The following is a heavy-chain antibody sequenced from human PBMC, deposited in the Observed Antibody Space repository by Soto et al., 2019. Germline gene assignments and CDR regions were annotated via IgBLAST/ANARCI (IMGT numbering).Heavy chain of an antibody. CDR3: ARDSYYDSSGYYWSHYYYYGMDV. CDR2: INPNSGGT. CDR1: GYTFTGYY. D-gene: IGHD3-22*01. J-gene: IGHJ6*02. Sequence: ASVKVSCKASGYTFTGYYMHWVRQAPGHGLEWMGWINPNSGGTNYAQKFQGRVTMTRDTSISTAYMELSRLRSDDTAVYYCARDSYYDSSGYYWSHYYYYGMDVWGQGTTVTVSS. V-gene: IGHV1-2*02.